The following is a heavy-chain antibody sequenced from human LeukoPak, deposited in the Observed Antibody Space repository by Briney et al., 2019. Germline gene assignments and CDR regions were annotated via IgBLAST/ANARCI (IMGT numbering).Heavy chain of an antibody. CDR1: GGSISSYY. Sequence: SETLSLTCTVSGGSISSYYWSWIRQPPGKGLEWIGYIYYSGSTNYNPSLKSRVTISVDTSKNQFSLKLSSVTAADTAVYYCARHTLGLFALIWGQGTMVTVSS. CDR3: ARHTLGLFALI. D-gene: IGHD7-27*01. CDR2: IYYSGST. V-gene: IGHV4-59*08. J-gene: IGHJ3*02.